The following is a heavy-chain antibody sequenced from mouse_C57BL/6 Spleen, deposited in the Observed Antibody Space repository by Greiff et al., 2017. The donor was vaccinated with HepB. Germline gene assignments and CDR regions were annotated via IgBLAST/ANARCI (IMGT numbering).Heavy chain of an antibody. J-gene: IGHJ4*01. CDR1: GFTFSDYG. V-gene: IGHV5-15*01. CDR2: ISNLAYSI. Sequence: EVMLVESGGGLVQPGGSLKLSCAASGFTFSDYGMAWVRQAPRTGPEWVAFISNLAYSIYYADTVTGRFTISRENAKNTLYLEMSSLRSEDTAMYYCARQPGAMDYWGQGTSVTVSS. CDR3: ARQPGAMDY.